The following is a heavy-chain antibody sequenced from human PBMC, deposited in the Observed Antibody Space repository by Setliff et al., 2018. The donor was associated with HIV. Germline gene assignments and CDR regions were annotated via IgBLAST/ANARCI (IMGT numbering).Heavy chain of an antibody. CDR1: GFSFSNYA. J-gene: IGHJ4*02. CDR3: ARWGSGSYERVFDY. D-gene: IGHD1-26*01. V-gene: IGHV3-7*01. CDR2: VKQDGTET. Sequence: PGESLKISCAASGFSFSNYAMTWVRQAPGRGLESVANVKQDGTETLYVDSVKGRFTISRDNANNLVYLQMNSLRVEDTAVYFCARWGSGSYERVFDYWGQGMLVTVSS.